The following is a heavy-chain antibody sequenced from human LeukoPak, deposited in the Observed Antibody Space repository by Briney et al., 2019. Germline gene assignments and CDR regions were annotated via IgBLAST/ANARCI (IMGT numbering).Heavy chain of an antibody. D-gene: IGHD3-16*01. CDR1: GFIFSDYY. CDR2: ISSSGSTM. CDR3: ARWGFPIYYYYMDV. V-gene: IGHV3-11*04. Sequence: NPGGSLRLSCAASGFIFSDYYMSWIRQAPGKGLEWVSYISSSGSTMYYADSVKGRFTISRDNAKNSLYLQLNSLRAEDTAVYYCARWGFPIYYYYMDVWGKGTTVTVSS. J-gene: IGHJ6*03.